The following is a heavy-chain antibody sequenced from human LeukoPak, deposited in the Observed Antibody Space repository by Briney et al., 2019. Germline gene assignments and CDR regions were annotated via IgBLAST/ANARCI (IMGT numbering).Heavy chain of an antibody. J-gene: IGHJ4*02. CDR1: GYTFSSYY. D-gene: IGHD4-11*01. V-gene: IGHV1-46*01. Sequence: ASVKVSCKASGYTFSSYYMHWVRQAPGQGLEGLGVINPNGGTTSYAQKFQGRVTMTRDTSTSTVYMELNSLRAEDTAVYYCARGVFYRNYDGYFDYWGQGTLVTVSS. CDR3: ARGVFYRNYDGYFDY. CDR2: INPNGGTT.